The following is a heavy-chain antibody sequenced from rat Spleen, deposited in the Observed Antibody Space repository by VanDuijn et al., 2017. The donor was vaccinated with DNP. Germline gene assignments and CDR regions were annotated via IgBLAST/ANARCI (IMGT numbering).Heavy chain of an antibody. CDR1: GISFSDCK. CDR2: IVNDGSRT. Sequence: EVQLVESGGDLVQPGGSLKLSCVASGISFSDCKMSWVRQAPGKGLEWVASIVNDGSRTYYRDSVKGRFTISRDNAKSTLDLQMDSLTSEDTATYYCARMFYGYSDYWGQGVMVTVSS. J-gene: IGHJ2*01. D-gene: IGHD1-9*01. V-gene: IGHV5S10*01. CDR3: ARMFYGYSDY.